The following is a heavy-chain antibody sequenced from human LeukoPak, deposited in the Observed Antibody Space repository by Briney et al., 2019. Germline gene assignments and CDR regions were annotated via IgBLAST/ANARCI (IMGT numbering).Heavy chain of an antibody. CDR2: IWYDGSNK. Sequence: GGSLRLSCAASGFTFSSYAMHWVRQAPGKGLEWVAVIWYDGSNKYYADSVKGRFTISRDNSKNTLYLQMNSLRAEDTAVYYCARLHDYGDYGFDYWGQGTLVTVSS. CDR3: ARLHDYGDYGFDY. J-gene: IGHJ4*02. D-gene: IGHD4-17*01. V-gene: IGHV3-33*08. CDR1: GFTFSSYA.